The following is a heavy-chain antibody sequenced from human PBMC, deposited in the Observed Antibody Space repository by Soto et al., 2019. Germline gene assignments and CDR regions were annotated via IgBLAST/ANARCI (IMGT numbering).Heavy chain of an antibody. Sequence: QVQLQQWGAGLLKPSETLSLTCAVYGGSFSGYYWSWIRQPPGKGLEWIGEINHSGSTNYNPSLKSRVTISVDTSKNQCSLTLSSVTAADTAVYYCARGGETCVVPKCFDYWGQGPLVTVSS. V-gene: IGHV4-34*01. D-gene: IGHD3-10*01. CDR2: INHSGST. CDR3: ARGGETCVVPKCFDY. CDR1: GGSFSGYY. J-gene: IGHJ4*02.